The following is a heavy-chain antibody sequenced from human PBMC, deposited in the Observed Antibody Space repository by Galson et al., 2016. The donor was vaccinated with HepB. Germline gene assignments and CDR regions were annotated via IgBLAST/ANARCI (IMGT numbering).Heavy chain of an antibody. J-gene: IGHJ4*02. CDR3: ASGGGDY. Sequence: SVKVSCKASGGTFSSYAFSWVRQAPGQGLEWLGGITPVFGTPSYTQRFQGRVTITADESTSTAYMELSSLRSDDTAVYYCASGGGDYWGQGTLVTVSS. CDR2: ITPVFGTP. D-gene: IGHD3-16*01. CDR1: GGTFSSYA. V-gene: IGHV1-69*13.